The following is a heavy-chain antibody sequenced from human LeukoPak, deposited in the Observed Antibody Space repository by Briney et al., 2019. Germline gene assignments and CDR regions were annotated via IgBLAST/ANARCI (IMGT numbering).Heavy chain of an antibody. J-gene: IGHJ5*02. CDR3: AKDIHGGKAHWFDP. CDR1: RFTFDDYA. D-gene: IGHD4-23*01. V-gene: IGHV3-43*02. CDR2: ISGDDGST. Sequence: GGSLRLSCAASRFTFDDYAMHWVRQAPGKGLEWVSLISGDDGSTYYADSVKGRFTISRDNSKNSLYLQMNSLRTEDTALYYCAKDIHGGKAHWFDPWGQGTLVTVSS.